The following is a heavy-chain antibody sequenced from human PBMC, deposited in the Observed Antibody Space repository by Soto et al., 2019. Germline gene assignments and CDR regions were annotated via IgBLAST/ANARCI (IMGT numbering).Heavy chain of an antibody. Sequence: QVQLQESGPGLVKPSQTLSLTCTVSGGSISSGDYYWSWIRQPPGKGLEWIGYIYYSGSTYYNPSLKRRVTISVDTSKNQFSLKLSSVTAADTAVYYCERYCSGGSCPNDAFDIWGQGTMVTVSS. D-gene: IGHD2-15*01. CDR2: IYYSGST. CDR1: GGSISSGDYY. V-gene: IGHV4-30-4*01. CDR3: ERYCSGGSCPNDAFDI. J-gene: IGHJ3*02.